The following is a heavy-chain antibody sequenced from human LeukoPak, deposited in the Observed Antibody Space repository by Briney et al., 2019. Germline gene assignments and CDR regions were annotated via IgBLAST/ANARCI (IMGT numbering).Heavy chain of an antibody. CDR1: GFTFSNHA. D-gene: IGHD2-8*02. Sequence: GGSRRFSCVASGFTFSNHAMTWVRQAPGKGLEWVSAISANGVDTFYAPSVKGRFTISRDNSKNTLYLQINSLRAEDTAIYYCAKDVWWSVSWGQGTLVTVSS. V-gene: IGHV3-23*01. CDR2: ISANGVDT. CDR3: AKDVWWSVS. J-gene: IGHJ5*02.